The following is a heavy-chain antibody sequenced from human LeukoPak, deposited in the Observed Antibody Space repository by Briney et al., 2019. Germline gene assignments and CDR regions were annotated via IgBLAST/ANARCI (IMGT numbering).Heavy chain of an antibody. CDR1: GYTFTSYY. V-gene: IGHV1-46*01. Sequence: ASVKVSCKASGYTFTSYYMHWVRQAPGQGLEWMGIINPSGGSTSYAQKFQGRVTMTRDTSTSTVYMELSSLRSEDTAVYYCATMGLTAAGNYYYMDVWGKGTTVTISS. D-gene: IGHD6-13*01. CDR2: INPSGGST. J-gene: IGHJ6*03. CDR3: ATMGLTAAGNYYYMDV.